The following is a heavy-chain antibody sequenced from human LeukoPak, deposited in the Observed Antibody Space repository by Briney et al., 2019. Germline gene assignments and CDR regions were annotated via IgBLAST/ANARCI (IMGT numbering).Heavy chain of an antibody. V-gene: IGHV4-34*01. D-gene: IGHD1-26*01. Sequence: SETLSLTCAVYGGSFSGYCWSWIRQPPGKGLEWIGEINHSGSTNYNPSLKSRVTISVDTSKNQFSLKLSSVTAADTAVYYCASYWSSGSYDYWGQGTLVTVSS. J-gene: IGHJ4*02. CDR1: GGSFSGYC. CDR2: INHSGST. CDR3: ASYWSSGSYDY.